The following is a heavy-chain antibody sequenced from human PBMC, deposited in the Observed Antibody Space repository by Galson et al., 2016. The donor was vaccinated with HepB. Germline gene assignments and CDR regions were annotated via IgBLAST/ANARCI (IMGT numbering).Heavy chain of an antibody. Sequence: PALVKPTQTLTLTCTLSGFSLTTDGVGVGWIRQPPGKALEWLSLIYWDDDKRYSPSLKSRLTITKDTSKNQVVLTMTNMDPVDTATYYCARRVGVGEFDYWGQGTLVTVSS. CDR1: GFSLTTDGVG. D-gene: IGHD3-10*01. J-gene: IGHJ4*02. CDR2: IYWDDDK. CDR3: ARRVGVGEFDY. V-gene: IGHV2-5*02.